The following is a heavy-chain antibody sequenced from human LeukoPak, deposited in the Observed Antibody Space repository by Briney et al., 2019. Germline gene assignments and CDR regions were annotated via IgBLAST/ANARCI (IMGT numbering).Heavy chain of an antibody. J-gene: IGHJ5*02. CDR1: GYTFTGYY. D-gene: IGHD2-2*01. V-gene: IGHV1-2*02. CDR2: INPNNGGT. Sequence: ASVKVSCKASGYTFTGYYMHWVRQAPGQGLEWMGWINPNNGGTKYAQKFQGRVILTRDTSIRTAYMELTRLKSDDTAVYYCAREGPYCSSSTCYGGKDLWGQGTLVTVFS. CDR3: AREGPYCSSSTCYGGKDL.